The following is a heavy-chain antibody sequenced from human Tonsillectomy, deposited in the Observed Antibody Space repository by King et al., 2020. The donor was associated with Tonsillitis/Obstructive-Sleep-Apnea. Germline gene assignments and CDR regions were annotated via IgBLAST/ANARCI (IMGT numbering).Heavy chain of an antibody. J-gene: IGHJ4*02. CDR1: GFTFSTYA. V-gene: IGHV3-23*04. D-gene: IGHD6-19*01. Sequence: VQLVESGGGLVQPGGSLRLSCAASGFTFSTYAMSWVRQAPGKGLEWVSAISGSGGTTYYADSVKGRFTISRDNSNNTLYLQMNSLRADDTAVYYCAKDSTGYYSMGGYFDYWGQGTLVTVSS. CDR2: ISGSGGTT. CDR3: AKDSTGYYSMGGYFDY.